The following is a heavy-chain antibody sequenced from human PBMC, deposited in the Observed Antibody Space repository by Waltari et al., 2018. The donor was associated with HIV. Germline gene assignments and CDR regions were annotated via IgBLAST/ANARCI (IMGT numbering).Heavy chain of an antibody. CDR1: GGSISSGSYY. CDR2: IYTRGSP. Sequence: QVQLQESGPGLVKPSQTLSLTCTVSGGSISSGSYYWSWIRQPAGKGLEWIRRIYTRGSPNYNPPLKSRVTRSVDTSKNQFPLKLSSVTAADTAVYYCARDTVTVGATGRYYFDYWGQGTLVTVSS. J-gene: IGHJ4*02. D-gene: IGHD1-26*01. CDR3: ARDTVTVGATGRYYFDY. V-gene: IGHV4-61*02.